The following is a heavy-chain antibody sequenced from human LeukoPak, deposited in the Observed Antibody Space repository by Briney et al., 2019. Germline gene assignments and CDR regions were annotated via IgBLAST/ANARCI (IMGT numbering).Heavy chain of an antibody. CDR1: TVSGSSGNW. J-gene: IGHJ4*02. CDR2: VHKTGKT. CDR3: ARELLGAPTPGAY. D-gene: IGHD7-27*01. Sequence: SETLSLTCALSTVSGSSGNWWSWVRQPPAKGLEWIGEVHKTGKTNYNPSLKTRVTISIDASKNQLSLELTSVTAADAAVYYCARELLGAPTPGAYWGQGTRVTVSS. V-gene: IGHV4-4*02.